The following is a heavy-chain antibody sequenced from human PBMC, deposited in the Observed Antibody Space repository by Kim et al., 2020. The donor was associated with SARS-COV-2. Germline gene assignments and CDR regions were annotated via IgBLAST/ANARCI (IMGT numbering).Heavy chain of an antibody. V-gene: IGHV1-58*01. Sequence: SVKVSCKASGFTFTSSAVQWVRQARGQRLEWIGWIVVGSGNTNYAQKFQERVTITRDMSTSTAYMELSSLRSEDTAVYYCAAAPKIVVVPAAIQQGQNNWFDPWGQGTLVTVSS. D-gene: IGHD2-2*01. CDR3: AAAPKIVVVPAAIQQGQNNWFDP. CDR2: IVVGSGNT. J-gene: IGHJ5*02. CDR1: GFTFTSSA.